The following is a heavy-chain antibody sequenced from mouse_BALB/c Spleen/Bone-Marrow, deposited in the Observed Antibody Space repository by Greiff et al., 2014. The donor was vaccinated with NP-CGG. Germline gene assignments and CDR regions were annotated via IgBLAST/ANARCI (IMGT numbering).Heavy chain of an antibody. J-gene: IGHJ4*01. CDR2: ISNYYGNT. D-gene: IGHD2-14*01. CDR1: SYTFTDYA. Sequence: QVQLQQSGPELVRPGVSVKISCKGSSYTFTDYAMHWVKQSHAKSLEWIGVISNYYGNTNYNQKFKGKATVTVDKSSSTAYMELARLTSEDSAVYYGARTGYRYEDDYAMDYWGQGTSVTVSS. CDR3: ARTGYRYEDDYAMDY. V-gene: IGHV1-67*01.